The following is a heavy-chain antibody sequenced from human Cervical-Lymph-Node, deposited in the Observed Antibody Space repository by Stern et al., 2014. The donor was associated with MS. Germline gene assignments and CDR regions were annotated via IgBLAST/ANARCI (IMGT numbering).Heavy chain of an antibody. CDR2: MNPYSSNT. V-gene: IGHV1-8*01. D-gene: IGHD4-23*01. Sequence: QVQLVQSGAEVKRPGASVKVSCKAYGYTFSSYNINWVRQASGQRLEFLGWMNPYSSNTGYAQKFQGRFTMTWITSISTAYLELSSLKSEDTAIYYCARTFDYGGNSAFDYWGQGTLVTVSS. CDR3: ARTFDYGGNSAFDY. CDR1: GYTFSSYN. J-gene: IGHJ4*02.